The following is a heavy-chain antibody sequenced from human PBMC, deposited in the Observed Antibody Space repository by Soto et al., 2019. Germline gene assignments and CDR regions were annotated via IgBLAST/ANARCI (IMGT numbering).Heavy chain of an antibody. CDR3: ARRHSSSWYGLDY. D-gene: IGHD6-13*01. CDR1: GYSISSGYY. V-gene: IGHV4-38-2*01. Sequence: SETLSLTCAVSGYSISSGYYWGWIRQPPGKGLEWIGSIYHSGSTYYNPFLKSRVSISVDTSKNQFSLRLSSVTAADTAMYYCARRHSSSWYGLDYWGQGTLVTVSS. CDR2: IYHSGST. J-gene: IGHJ4*02.